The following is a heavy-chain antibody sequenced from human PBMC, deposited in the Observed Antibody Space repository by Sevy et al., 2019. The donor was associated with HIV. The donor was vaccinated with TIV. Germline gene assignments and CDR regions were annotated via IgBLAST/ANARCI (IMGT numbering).Heavy chain of an antibody. CDR3: AKDRVSGTYYTGDFDY. Sequence: GGSLRLSCAASGFTFSTYAMTWVRQAPGKGLEWVSVITISGGSTYYADSVKGRFPISRDNSKNKLYLQMNSLRAEDTAVYYCAKDRVSGTYYTGDFDYWGQGTLVTVSS. D-gene: IGHD3-10*01. CDR1: GFTFSTYA. J-gene: IGHJ4*02. V-gene: IGHV3-23*01. CDR2: ITISGGST.